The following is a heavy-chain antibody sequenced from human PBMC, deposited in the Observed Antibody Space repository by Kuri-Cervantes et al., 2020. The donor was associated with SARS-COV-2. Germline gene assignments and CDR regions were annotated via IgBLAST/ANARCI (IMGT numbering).Heavy chain of an antibody. CDR2: INHSGRT. Sequence: SQTLSLTCAVYGGSFSVYYCNWIRQTPGKGLEWIGEINHSGRTNYNPSLKSRVTISVDTSKHQFSLKLSPMTSAGTAVYYCARGSPRGYSSSSTRRNWFDPWGQGTLVTVSS. V-gene: IGHV4-34*01. J-gene: IGHJ5*02. D-gene: IGHD6-13*01. CDR3: ARGSPRGYSSSSTRRNWFDP. CDR1: GGSFSVYY.